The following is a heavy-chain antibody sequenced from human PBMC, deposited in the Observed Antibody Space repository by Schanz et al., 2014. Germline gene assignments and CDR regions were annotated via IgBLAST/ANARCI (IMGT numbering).Heavy chain of an antibody. CDR1: GFSFSGFA. CDR3: VKGGTNTLDS. J-gene: IGHJ4*02. Sequence: VQLEESGGGVVQPGGSLRLSCVASGFSFSGFAVHWVRQAPGKGLEWVSGIRGSGHITNYADSVKGRITISRDNSKNTLYLQMNSLRAEDTAIYYCVKGGTNTLDSWGQGTLVTVSS. CDR2: IRGSGHIT. V-gene: IGHV3-23*04.